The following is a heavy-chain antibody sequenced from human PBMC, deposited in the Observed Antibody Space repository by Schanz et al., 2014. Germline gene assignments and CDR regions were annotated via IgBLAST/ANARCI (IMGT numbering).Heavy chain of an antibody. Sequence: EVQLLESGGGLVQPGGSLRLSCAASGFTFSSYAMSWVRQIPGKGLEWVSAISASGGTTYYADSVKGRFTISRDNSKNTLYLQMNSVRAEDTAVDYCAKTPREYCNYDNCPNWFDSCGQGTLVTASS. CDR1: GFTFSSYA. V-gene: IGHV3-23*01. CDR2: ISASGGTT. D-gene: IGHD3-16*01. CDR3: AKTPREYCNYDNCPNWFDS. J-gene: IGHJ5*01.